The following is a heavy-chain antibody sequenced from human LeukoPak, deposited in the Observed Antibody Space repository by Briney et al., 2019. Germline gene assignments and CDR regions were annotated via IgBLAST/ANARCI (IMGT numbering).Heavy chain of an antibody. Sequence: ASVKVSCKASGYTFTGYYMHWVRQAPGQGLEWMGIINPSGGSTSYAQKFQGRVTMTRDMSTSTVYMELSSLRSEDTAVYYCAREEGSSWYGGNWFDPWGQGTLVTVSS. J-gene: IGHJ5*02. CDR3: AREEGSSWYGGNWFDP. CDR2: INPSGGST. V-gene: IGHV1-46*01. D-gene: IGHD6-13*01. CDR1: GYTFTGYY.